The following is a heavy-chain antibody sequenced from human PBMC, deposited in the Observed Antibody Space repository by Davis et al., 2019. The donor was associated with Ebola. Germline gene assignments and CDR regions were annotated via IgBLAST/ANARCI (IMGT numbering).Heavy chain of an antibody. V-gene: IGHV4-59*05. J-gene: IGHJ4*02. CDR3: ASWGPYDYVWGSYGY. D-gene: IGHD3-16*01. Sequence: SETLSLTCVVSGGPISSYYWNWIRQSPGKGLEWIGSIYYSGSTYYNPSLKSRVTISVDTSKNQFSLKLSSVTAADTAVYYCASWGPYDYVWGSYGYWGQGTLVTVSS. CDR2: IYYSGST. CDR1: GGPISSYY.